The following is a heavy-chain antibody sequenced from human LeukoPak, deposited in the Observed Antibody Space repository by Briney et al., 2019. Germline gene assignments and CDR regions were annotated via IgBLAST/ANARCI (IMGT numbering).Heavy chain of an antibody. CDR2: MNPNSGNT. CDR1: GYTFTSYA. CDR3: ARVFLWFGELLGD. D-gene: IGHD3-10*01. Sequence: ASVKVSCKASGYTFTSYAMHWVRQAPGQRLEWMGWMNPNSGNTGYAQKFQGRVTMTRNTSISTAYMELSSLRSEDTAVYYCARVFLWFGELLGDWGQGTLVTVSS. V-gene: IGHV1-8*02. J-gene: IGHJ4*02.